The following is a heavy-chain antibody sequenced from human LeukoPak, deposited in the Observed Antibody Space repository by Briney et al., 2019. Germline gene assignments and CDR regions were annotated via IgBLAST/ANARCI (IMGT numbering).Heavy chain of an antibody. CDR1: GFSFYNAW. CDR2: IRSDSDGGTI. Sequence: GGSLRLSCATSGFSFYNAWMNWVRQAPGKGLEWVGRIRSDSDGGTIDYAAPVKGRFTLSRDDSKDTLYLQMNSLQTEDTAVYYCATDFYDSTWGQGTLVTVSS. D-gene: IGHD3-22*01. CDR3: ATDFYDST. J-gene: IGHJ5*02. V-gene: IGHV3-15*07.